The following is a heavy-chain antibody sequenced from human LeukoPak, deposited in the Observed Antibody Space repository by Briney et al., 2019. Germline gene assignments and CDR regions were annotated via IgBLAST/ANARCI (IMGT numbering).Heavy chain of an antibody. V-gene: IGHV3-30-3*01. J-gene: IGHJ4*02. CDR3: ARDAGYQLRIWWTFDY. CDR2: ISYDGSNE. D-gene: IGHD2-2*01. Sequence: GRSLRLSCAASGFTFSSYALHWVRQAPGKGLEWVAVISYDGSNEYYADSVRGRFTISRGNSENTLYLQMSSLRVEDTVVYYCARDAGYQLRIWWTFDYWGQGALVTVSS. CDR1: GFTFSSYA.